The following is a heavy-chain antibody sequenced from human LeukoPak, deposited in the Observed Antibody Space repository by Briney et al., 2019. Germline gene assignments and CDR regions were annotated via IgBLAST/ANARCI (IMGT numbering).Heavy chain of an antibody. CDR2: TNHSRST. D-gene: IGHD2-15*01. Sequence: SETLSLTCAVYGGSFSGYYWSWIRQPPGKGLEWIGETNHSRSTNYNPSLKSRVTISVDTSKNQFSLKLSSVTAADTAVYYCAMDASGPFDYWGQGTLVTVSS. CDR1: GGSFSGYY. CDR3: AMDASGPFDY. V-gene: IGHV4-34*01. J-gene: IGHJ4*02.